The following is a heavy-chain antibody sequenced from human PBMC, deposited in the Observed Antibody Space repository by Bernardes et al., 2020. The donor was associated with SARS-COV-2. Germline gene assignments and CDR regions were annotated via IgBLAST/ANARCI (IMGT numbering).Heavy chain of an antibody. D-gene: IGHD2-2*02. Sequence: GGPLTLSCTASGFTFRSFDMHWVRQSTGKGLEWVSGTCALGDTYYPGSVKGRFTISRDDAKKSFYLHMNSLRAGDTAVYYCARGACSSTSCYTGWGSFDQWGQGTLVTVSS. CDR3: ARGACSSTSCYTGWGSFDQ. CDR2: TCALGDT. CDR1: GFTFRSFD. V-gene: IGHV3-13*01. J-gene: IGHJ4*02.